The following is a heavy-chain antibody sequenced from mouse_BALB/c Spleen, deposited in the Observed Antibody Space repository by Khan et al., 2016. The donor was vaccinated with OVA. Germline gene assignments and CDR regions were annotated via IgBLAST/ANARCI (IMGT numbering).Heavy chain of an antibody. J-gene: IGHJ4*01. CDR1: GYPFPNAG. CDR3: ARGGAAYYRNDGGAMDY. CDR2: INTHSGVP. D-gene: IGHD2-14*01. V-gene: IGHV9-4*02. Sequence: QVQLQQSEPSLKKPGKTVRISSKASGYPFPNAGMKWVQKMPGRGLNWFGWINTHSGVPKFAKAFKGRFAFSLETSASTVYLQITNRKNEDTATYFCARGGAAYYRNDGGAMDYWGQGTSVTVSS.